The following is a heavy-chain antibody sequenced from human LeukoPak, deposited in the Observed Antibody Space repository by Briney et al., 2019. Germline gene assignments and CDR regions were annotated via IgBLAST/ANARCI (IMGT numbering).Heavy chain of an antibody. CDR3: ARASVLRYFDWLLHVNWFDP. D-gene: IGHD3-9*01. CDR2: IIPIFGTA. Sequence: SVKVSCKASGGTFSSYAISWVRQAPGQGPEWMGGIIPIFGTANYAQKFQGRVTTTADESTSTAYMELSSLRSEDTAVYYCARASVLRYFDWLLHVNWFDPWGQGTLVTVSS. V-gene: IGHV1-69*13. J-gene: IGHJ5*02. CDR1: GGTFSSYA.